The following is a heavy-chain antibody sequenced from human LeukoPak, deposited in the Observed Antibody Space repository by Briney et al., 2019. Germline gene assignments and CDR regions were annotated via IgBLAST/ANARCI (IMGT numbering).Heavy chain of an antibody. CDR3: ARRLPLSAIVGKNWFDS. Sequence: SVKVSCKPSVCTFHEYQIQWVRQPPGQGHEGGGWINPNSGGTKIAQKFQGRVTMTRDTSISTTYLELTSLISDDTAVYYCARRLPLSAIVGKNWFDSWGQGTLVTVSS. J-gene: IGHJ5*01. D-gene: IGHD1-26*01. V-gene: IGHV1-2*02. CDR1: VCTFHEYQ. CDR2: INPNSGGT.